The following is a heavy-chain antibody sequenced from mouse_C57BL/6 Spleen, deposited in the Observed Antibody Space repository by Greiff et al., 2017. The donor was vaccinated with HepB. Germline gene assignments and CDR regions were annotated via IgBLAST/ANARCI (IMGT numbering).Heavy chain of an antibody. CDR1: GFSLTSYG. V-gene: IGHV2-2*01. D-gene: IGHD1-1*01. Sequence: VKLMESGPGLVQPSQSLSITCTVSGFSLTSYGVHWVRQSPGKGLEWLGVIWSGGSTDYNAAFISRLSISKDNSKSQVFFKMNSLQADDTAIYYCASYGSEVYYAMDYWGQGTSVTVSS. J-gene: IGHJ4*01. CDR2: IWSGGST. CDR3: ASYGSEVYYAMDY.